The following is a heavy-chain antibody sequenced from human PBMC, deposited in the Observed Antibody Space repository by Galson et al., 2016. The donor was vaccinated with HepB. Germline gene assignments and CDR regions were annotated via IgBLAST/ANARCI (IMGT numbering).Heavy chain of an antibody. D-gene: IGHD5-18*01. CDR2: ISSDGNND. CDR1: GFTFGSYG. J-gene: IGHJ4*02. CDR3: AKDDSKRRVYTYGIDD. V-gene: IGHV3-30*18. Sequence: SLRLSCAASGFTFGSYGMHWVRQAPGKGLEWVAFISSDGNNDYYADSMTGRFTISRDNSRNTLFLQMNSLRAKDPALYYCAKDDSKRRVYTYGIDDWGQGTLVTVSS.